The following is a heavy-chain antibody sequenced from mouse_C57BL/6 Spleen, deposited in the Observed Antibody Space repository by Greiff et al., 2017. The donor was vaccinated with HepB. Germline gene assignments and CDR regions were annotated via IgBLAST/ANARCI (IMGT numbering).Heavy chain of an antibody. CDR1: GFNIKDYY. J-gene: IGHJ2*01. Sequence: EVQLQQSGAELVRPGASVKLSCTASGFNIKDYYMHWVKQRPEQGLEWIGRINPEDGGIDYAPKFQGKATMTADTSSNTAYLQLSSLTSEDTAVYYCTSRTFLDYWGQGTTLTVSS. CDR3: TSRTFLDY. V-gene: IGHV14-1*01. CDR2: INPEDGGI.